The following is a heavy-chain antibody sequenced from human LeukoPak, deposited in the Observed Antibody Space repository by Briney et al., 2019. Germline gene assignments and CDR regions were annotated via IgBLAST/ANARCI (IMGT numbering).Heavy chain of an antibody. CDR2: IYYSGST. J-gene: IGHJ4*02. D-gene: IGHD1-26*01. CDR3: ARAIATTDYFDY. V-gene: IGHV4-59*04. Sequence: PLETLSLTCTVSGGSISTYYWSWIRQPPGKGLEWIGYIYYSGSTYYNPSLKSRVTISVDTSKNQFSLQLNSVTPEDTAVYYCARAIATTDYFDYWGQGTLVTVSS. CDR1: GGSISTYY.